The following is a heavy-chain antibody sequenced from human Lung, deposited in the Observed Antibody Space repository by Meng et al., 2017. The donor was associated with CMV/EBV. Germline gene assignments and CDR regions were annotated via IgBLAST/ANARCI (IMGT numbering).Heavy chain of an antibody. CDR2: ISAENGNT. V-gene: IGHV1-18*01. Sequence: QVQLVQSGAELQKPGASVKVSCKASGYTFGIFGITWVRQAPGQGLERVGWISAENGNTNYAQKFQGRVTLTTDTSTKTAYMDLRGLRSDDSAVYYCARAGAAVTTHFDFWGRGTLVTVSS. D-gene: IGHD4-17*01. CDR1: GYTFGIFG. CDR3: ARAGAAVTTHFDF. J-gene: IGHJ4*02.